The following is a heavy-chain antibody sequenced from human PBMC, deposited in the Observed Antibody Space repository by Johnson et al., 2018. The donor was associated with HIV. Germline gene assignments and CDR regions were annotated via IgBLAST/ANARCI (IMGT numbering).Heavy chain of an antibody. J-gene: IGHJ3*02. CDR2: ISYDGSNK. V-gene: IGHV3-30*04. CDR1: GFTFNTYA. D-gene: IGHD2-21*01. Sequence: QVQLVESGGGVVQPGRSLRLSCAASGFTFNTYAMHWVRQAPGTGLEWVAVISYDGSNKYYADSVKGRFTISRDNSKNTLYLQMNSLRAEDTAVYYCAKDFVTHGAFDIWGQGTMVTVSS. CDR3: AKDFVTHGAFDI.